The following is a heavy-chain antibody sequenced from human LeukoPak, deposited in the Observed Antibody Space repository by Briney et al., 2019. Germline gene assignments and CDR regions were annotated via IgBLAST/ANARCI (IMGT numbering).Heavy chain of an antibody. CDR1: EFTFSSYSM. V-gene: IGHV4-4*02. J-gene: IGHJ5*02. CDR3: ARANNWFDP. Sequence: GSLRLSCAASEFTFSSYSMNWVRQPPGKGLEWIGEIYHSGSTNYNPSLKSRVTISVDKSKNQFSLKLSSVTAADTAVYYCARANNWFDPWGQGTLVTVSS. CDR2: IYHSGST.